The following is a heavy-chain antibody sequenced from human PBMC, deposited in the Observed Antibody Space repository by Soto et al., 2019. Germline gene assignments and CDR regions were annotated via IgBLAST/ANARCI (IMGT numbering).Heavy chain of an antibody. D-gene: IGHD6-13*01. J-gene: IGHJ3*02. CDR3: AKGRGSSSWYGAFYI. Sequence: SETLSLTCTISGGSISSCDYWSWLRQHPGKGLEWIGYIYYSGSTYYNPSLKSRVTISVDTSKNQFSLKLSSVTAADTAVYYCAKGRGSSSWYGAFYIWGQGTMVTVSS. CDR2: IYYSGST. V-gene: IGHV4-31*03. CDR1: GGSISSCDY.